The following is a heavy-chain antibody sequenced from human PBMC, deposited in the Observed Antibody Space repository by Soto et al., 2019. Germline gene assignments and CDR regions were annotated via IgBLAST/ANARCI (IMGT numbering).Heavy chain of an antibody. CDR1: GGSFSGYY. D-gene: IGHD3-10*01. J-gene: IGHJ6*02. V-gene: IGHV4-34*01. CDR2: INHSGST. Sequence: KTSETLSLTCAVYGGSFSGYYWSWIRQPPGKGLEWIGEINHSGSTNYNPSLKSRVTISVDTSKNQFSLKLSSVTAADTAVYYCARRSGYYSYGMDVWGQGTLVTVYS. CDR3: ARRSGYYSYGMDV.